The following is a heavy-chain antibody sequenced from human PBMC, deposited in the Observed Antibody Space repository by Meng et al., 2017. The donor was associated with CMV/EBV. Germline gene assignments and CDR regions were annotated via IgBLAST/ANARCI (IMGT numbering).Heavy chain of an antibody. CDR2: IYSGGST. Sequence: LRLSCADSGFTVSSTYMSWVRQAPGKGLEWVSVIYSGGSTYYADSVKGRFTISRDNSKNTLYLQMNSLRAEDTAVYYCARITVGAIDYWGQGTLVTVSS. J-gene: IGHJ4*02. V-gene: IGHV3-53*01. CDR3: ARITVGAIDY. CDR1: GFTVSSTY. D-gene: IGHD1-26*01.